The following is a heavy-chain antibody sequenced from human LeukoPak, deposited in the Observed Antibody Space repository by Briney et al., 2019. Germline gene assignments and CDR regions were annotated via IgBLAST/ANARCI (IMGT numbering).Heavy chain of an antibody. CDR2: IRYDGSNK. J-gene: IGHJ3*02. D-gene: IGHD2-2*01. CDR1: GFTFSSYG. CDR3: AKDGEYCSSTSCSQAFDI. V-gene: IGHV3-30*02. Sequence: GGSLRLSCAASGFTFSSYGMHWVRQAPGKGLEWVAFIRYDGSNKYYADSVKGRFTISRDNSKNTLYLQMNSLRAEDTAVYYCAKDGEYCSSTSCSQAFDIWGQGTMVTVSS.